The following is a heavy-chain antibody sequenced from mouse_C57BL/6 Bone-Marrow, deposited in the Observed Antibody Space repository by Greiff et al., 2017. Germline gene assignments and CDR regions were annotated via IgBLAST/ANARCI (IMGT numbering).Heavy chain of an antibody. D-gene: IGHD2-4*01. Sequence: QVQLQQPGAELVRPGTSVKLSCKASGYTFTSYWMHWVKQRPGQGLEWIGVIDPSDSYTNYNQNFKGKATLTVDTSSSTAYMQLSSLTSEDSAVYYCARRGDYAYYFDYWGQGTTLTVSS. CDR3: ARRGDYAYYFDY. CDR2: IDPSDSYT. J-gene: IGHJ2*01. CDR1: GYTFTSYW. V-gene: IGHV1-59*01.